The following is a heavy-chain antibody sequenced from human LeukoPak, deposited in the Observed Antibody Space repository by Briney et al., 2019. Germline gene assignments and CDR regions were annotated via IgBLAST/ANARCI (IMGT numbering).Heavy chain of an antibody. CDR1: GFTFSSYG. V-gene: IGHV3-23*01. Sequence: GGSLRPSCAASGFTFSSYGMSWVRQAPGKGLEWVSGISGSGISTYYADSVKGRFTISRDNSKNTLYLQMNSLRAEDTALYYCAKENPHNDYWGQGTLVTVSS. CDR3: AKENPHNDY. CDR2: ISGSGIST. J-gene: IGHJ4*02.